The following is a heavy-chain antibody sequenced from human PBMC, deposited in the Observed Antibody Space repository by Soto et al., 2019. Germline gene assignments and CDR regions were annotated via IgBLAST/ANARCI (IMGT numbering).Heavy chain of an antibody. Sequence: LRLSCAASGFTFTRYSMNWVRRAPGKGLEWVSSISSTTNYIYYGDSMKGRFTISRDNAKNSLYLEMNSLRAEDTAVYYCARESEDLTSNFDYWGQGTLVTVSS. CDR1: GFTFTRYS. CDR2: ISSTTNYI. V-gene: IGHV3-21*06. CDR3: ARESEDLTSNFDY. J-gene: IGHJ4*02.